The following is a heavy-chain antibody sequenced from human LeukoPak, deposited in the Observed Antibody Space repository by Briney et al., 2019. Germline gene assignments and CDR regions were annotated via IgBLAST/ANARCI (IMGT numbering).Heavy chain of an antibody. V-gene: IGHV3-30*18. CDR3: AKDKGRIAAAGRVDY. D-gene: IGHD6-13*01. CDR2: ISTDGSYK. CDR1: GFTFSSYG. J-gene: IGHJ4*02. Sequence: PGRSLRLSCAASGFTFSSYGMHWVRQAPGKGLEWVAFISTDGSYKYYADSVKGRFTISRDNPKKTLNLQMNSPRAEDTALYYCAKDKGRIAAAGRVDYWGQGTLVTVSS.